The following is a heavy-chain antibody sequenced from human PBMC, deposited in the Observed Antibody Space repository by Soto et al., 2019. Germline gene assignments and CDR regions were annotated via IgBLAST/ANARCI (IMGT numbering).Heavy chain of an antibody. CDR3: ARAERSVDIVVVHYYYMDV. J-gene: IGHJ6*03. V-gene: IGHV3-33*01. CDR1: GFTFSSYG. Sequence: GGSLRLSCAASGFTFSSYGMHWVRQAPGKGLEWVAVIWYDGSNKYYADSVKGRFTISRDNSKNTLYLQMNSLRAEDTAVYYCARAERSVDIVVVHYYYMDVWGKGTTVTVSS. D-gene: IGHD2-2*03. CDR2: IWYDGSNK.